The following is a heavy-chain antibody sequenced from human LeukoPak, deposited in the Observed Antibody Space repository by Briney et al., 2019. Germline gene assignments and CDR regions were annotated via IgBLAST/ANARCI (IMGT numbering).Heavy chain of an antibody. D-gene: IGHD5-18*01. CDR2: FSGSGGST. J-gene: IGHJ4*02. V-gene: IGHV3-23*01. CDR1: GFTFSNYA. CDR3: AKGAYSYPSRFDC. Sequence: GGSLRLSCAASGFTFSNYAMSWVRQAPGKGLEWVSVFSGSGGSTYYADSVKGRFTISRDNSKNTLYLQMNSLRAEDTAVYFCAKGAYSYPSRFDCWGQGILVTVSS.